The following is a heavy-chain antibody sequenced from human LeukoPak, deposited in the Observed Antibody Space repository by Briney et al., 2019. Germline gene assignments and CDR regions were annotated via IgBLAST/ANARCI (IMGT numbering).Heavy chain of an antibody. J-gene: IGHJ4*02. V-gene: IGHV6-1*01. CDR2: TYYRSKWYN. Sequence: SQTLSLTCAISGDSVSSNTAAWNWIRQSPSRGLERLGRTYYRSKWYNDYAVSVKSRITIIPDTPKNQFSLQLNSVTPEDTAVYFCARDGWPAFDYWGQGTLVTVSS. CDR1: GDSVSSNTAA. D-gene: IGHD2-15*01. CDR3: ARDGWPAFDY.